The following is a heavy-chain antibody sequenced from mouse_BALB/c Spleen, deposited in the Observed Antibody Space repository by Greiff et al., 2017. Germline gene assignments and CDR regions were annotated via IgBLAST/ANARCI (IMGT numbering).Heavy chain of an antibody. CDR1: GFTFSSYT. V-gene: IGHV5-6-4*01. CDR3: TRAYDYDYAMDY. D-gene: IGHD2-4*01. CDR2: ISSGGSYT. Sequence: EVQLVESGGGLVKPGGSLKLSCAASGFTFSSYTMSWVRQTPEKRLEWVATISSGGSYTYYPDSVKGRFTISRDNAKNTLYLQMSSLKSEDTAMYYCTRAYDYDYAMDYWGQGTSVTVSS. J-gene: IGHJ4*01.